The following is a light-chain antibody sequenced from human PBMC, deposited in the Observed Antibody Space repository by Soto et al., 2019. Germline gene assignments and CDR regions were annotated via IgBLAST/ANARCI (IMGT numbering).Light chain of an antibody. CDR3: CSYADKYTYV. CDR2: DVT. CDR1: SSDIGDYDY. V-gene: IGLV2-11*01. Sequence: QSVLTQPRSVSGSPGQSVTISCTGTSSDIGDYDYVSWYQHHAGKTPKLMIYDVTKRPSGVPDRFSGSKSGSTASLTISELQADDEADYYCCSYADKYTYVFGTGTKVTVL. J-gene: IGLJ1*01.